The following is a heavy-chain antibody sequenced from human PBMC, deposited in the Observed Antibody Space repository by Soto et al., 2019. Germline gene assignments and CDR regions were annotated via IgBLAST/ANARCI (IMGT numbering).Heavy chain of an antibody. CDR2: IYPGDSDT. CDR3: ARTAVAGLYYYYGMDV. Sequence: GESLKISCKGSGYSFTSYWIGWVRQMPGKGLEWMGIIYPGDSDTRYSPSLQGQVTISADKSISTAYLQWSSLKASDASMYYCARTAVAGLYYYYGMDVWGEGTTVTVSS. CDR1: GYSFTSYW. J-gene: IGHJ6*04. D-gene: IGHD6-19*01. V-gene: IGHV5-51*01.